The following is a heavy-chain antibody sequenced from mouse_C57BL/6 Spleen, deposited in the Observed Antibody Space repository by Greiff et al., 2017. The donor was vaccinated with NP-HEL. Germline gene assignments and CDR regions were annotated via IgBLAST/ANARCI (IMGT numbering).Heavy chain of an antibody. V-gene: IGHV5-4*01. Sequence: EVQLVESGGGLVKPGGSLKLSCAASGFTFSSYAMSWVRQTPEKRLEWVATISDGGSYTYYPDNVKGRFTISRDNAKNNLYLQMSHLKSEDTAMYYCARDWRMPSAWFAYWGQGTLVTVSA. J-gene: IGHJ3*01. CDR1: GFTFSSYA. D-gene: IGHD2-10*02. CDR2: ISDGGSYT. CDR3: ARDWRMPSAWFAY.